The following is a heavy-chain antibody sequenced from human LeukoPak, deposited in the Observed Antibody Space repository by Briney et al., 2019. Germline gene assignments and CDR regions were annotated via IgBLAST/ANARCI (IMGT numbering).Heavy chain of an antibody. J-gene: IGHJ5*02. CDR2: IYYSGTT. V-gene: IGHV4-59*01. CDR1: GGSITTYY. CDR3: ATDRQQGGSGSYWFDP. D-gene: IGHD3-10*01. Sequence: SETLSLTCTLSGGSITTYYWSWIRQVAGKGLEWIGNIYYSGTTTYNPSLKSRVTMSVDTLRNQFSLQLKSVTAADTAMYYCATDRQQGGSGSYWFDPWGQGILVTVSS.